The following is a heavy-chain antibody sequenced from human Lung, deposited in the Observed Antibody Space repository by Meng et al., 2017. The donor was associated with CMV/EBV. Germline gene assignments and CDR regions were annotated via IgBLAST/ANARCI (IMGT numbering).Heavy chain of an antibody. D-gene: IGHD6-13*01. CDR1: GGSFSGYY. CDR2: INHSGST. J-gene: IGHJ6*02. Sequence: TLSLTXAVYGGSFSGYYWSWIRQPPGKGLEWIGEINHSGSTNYNPSLKSRVTISVDTSKNQFSLKLSSVTAADTAVYYCATIAAAERNGMDVWGQGTTVTVSS. CDR3: ATIAAAERNGMDV. V-gene: IGHV4-34*01.